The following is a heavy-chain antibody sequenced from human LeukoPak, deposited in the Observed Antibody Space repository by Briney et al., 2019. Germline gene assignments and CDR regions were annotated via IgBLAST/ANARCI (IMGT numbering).Heavy chain of an antibody. CDR2: INHSGST. V-gene: IGHV4-34*01. D-gene: IGHD3-22*01. CDR1: GGSFSGYY. J-gene: IGHJ5*02. CDR3: ARPQYYYDSSGYYYLDNWFDP. Sequence: SEALSLTCAVYGGSFSGYYWSWIRQPPGKGLEWIGEINHSGSTNYNPSLKSRVTISVDTSKNQFSLKLSSVTAADTAVYYCARPQYYYDSSGYYYLDNWFDPWGQGTLVTVSS.